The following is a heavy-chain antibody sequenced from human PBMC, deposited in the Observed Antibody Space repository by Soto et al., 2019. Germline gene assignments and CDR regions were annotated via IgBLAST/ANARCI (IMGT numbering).Heavy chain of an antibody. Sequence: QAQLVQSGTEVKKPGASVRVSCKASGYTFTFYRVTWVRQAPGQGLEWMGWISADNGNTNYAQNLQGRVTMTTDTSTSTAYMELRSLRSDDTAVYYCSTLYCRSASCQLDYWGQGTLVTVSP. D-gene: IGHD2-2*01. CDR3: STLYCRSASCQLDY. CDR2: ISADNGNT. CDR1: GYTFTFYR. V-gene: IGHV1-18*01. J-gene: IGHJ4*02.